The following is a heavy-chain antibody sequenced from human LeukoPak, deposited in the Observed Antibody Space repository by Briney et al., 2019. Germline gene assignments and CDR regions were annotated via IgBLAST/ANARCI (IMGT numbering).Heavy chain of an antibody. Sequence: SETLSLTCTVSGGSISSYYWSWIRQPPGKGLEWIGYIYYGGSTNYNPSLKSRVTISVDTSKNQFSLKLSSVTAADTAVYYCATRYSSSSDYWGQGTLVTVSS. CDR2: IYYGGST. D-gene: IGHD6-6*01. CDR3: ATRYSSSSDY. CDR1: GGSISSYY. J-gene: IGHJ4*02. V-gene: IGHV4-59*08.